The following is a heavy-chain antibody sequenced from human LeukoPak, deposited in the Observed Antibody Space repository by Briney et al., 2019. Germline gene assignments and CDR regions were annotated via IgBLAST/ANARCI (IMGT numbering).Heavy chain of an antibody. D-gene: IGHD2-2*01. V-gene: IGHV4-59*11. CDR3: ARFGEYCSSTSCYGSSGEYYRFDP. CDR2: IYYSGST. J-gene: IGHJ5*02. Sequence: SETLSLTCTVSGGSISSHYWSWIRQPPGKGLEWIGYIYYSGSTNYNPSLKSRVTISVDTSKSQFSLKLSSVTAADTAVYYCARFGEYCSSTSCYGSSGEYYRFDPWGQGTLVTVSS. CDR1: GGSISSHY.